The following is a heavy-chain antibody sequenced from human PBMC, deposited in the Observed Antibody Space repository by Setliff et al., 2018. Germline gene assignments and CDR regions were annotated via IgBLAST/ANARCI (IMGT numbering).Heavy chain of an antibody. CDR2: IFYNGST. CDR1: GDFISSGGYT. D-gene: IGHD3-22*01. Sequence: SETLSLTCNVSGDFISSGGYTWNWIRQHPEMGLGWIGYIFYNGSTFYNPSLQSRVTISVDTSKNQFSLKLTSLNAADSAVYYCARASHSYGSPNWFDPWGPGTLVTVSS. V-gene: IGHV4-31*03. J-gene: IGHJ5*02. CDR3: ARASHSYGSPNWFDP.